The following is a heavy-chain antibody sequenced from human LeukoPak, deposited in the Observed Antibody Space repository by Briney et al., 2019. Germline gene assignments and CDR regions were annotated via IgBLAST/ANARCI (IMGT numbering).Heavy chain of an antibody. D-gene: IGHD2-21*02. Sequence: ASVKVSCKASGYTFTSYDINWVRQATGQGLEWMGWINPNSGGTNYAQKFQGRVTMTRDTSISTAYMELSRLRSDDTAVYYCARDAYCGGDCYSGIIDYWGQGTLVTVSS. CDR2: INPNSGGT. V-gene: IGHV1-2*02. CDR1: GYTFTSYD. CDR3: ARDAYCGGDCYSGIIDY. J-gene: IGHJ4*02.